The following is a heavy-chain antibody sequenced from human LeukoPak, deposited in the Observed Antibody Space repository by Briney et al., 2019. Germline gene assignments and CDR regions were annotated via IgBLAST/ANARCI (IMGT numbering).Heavy chain of an antibody. J-gene: IGHJ4*02. D-gene: IGHD4-23*01. CDR3: ARTVGTHRFDY. CDR2: IFYLGGA. Sequence: SEGLSLTCTVSGGSISSGEYHWGWVRHPPGERLEWIGTIFYLGGAYYNPSLQSRVFMSVDTSKNQFSLNLTSVTAPDTAVYYCARTVGTHRFDYWGRGILVTVSS. V-gene: IGHV4-39*01. CDR1: GGSISSGEYH.